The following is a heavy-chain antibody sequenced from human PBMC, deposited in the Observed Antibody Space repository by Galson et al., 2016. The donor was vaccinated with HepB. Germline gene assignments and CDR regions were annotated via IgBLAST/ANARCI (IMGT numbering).Heavy chain of an antibody. D-gene: IGHD1-26*01. CDR3: AKGRSTGSHYHPPDY. J-gene: IGHJ4*02. Sequence: SLRLSCAASGFIISSYGMQWVRQAPGRGLEWVAVISDNGGSVGYGDSVKGRFTISRDNSKNTLYLQMDSLRAEDTALYFCAKGRSTGSHYHPPDYWGQGAPDTV. CDR2: ISDNGGSV. V-gene: IGHV3-30*18. CDR1: GFIISSYG.